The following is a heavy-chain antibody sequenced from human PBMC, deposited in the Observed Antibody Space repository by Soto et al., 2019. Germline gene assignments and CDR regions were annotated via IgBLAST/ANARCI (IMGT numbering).Heavy chain of an antibody. J-gene: IGHJ5*02. Sequence: EVQLVQSGVEVKKPGESLKISCKGSGYSFTNYWIGWLRQMPGKGLEWMGMIYPDDSDTKYSPSFQGQVTFSADKSINTAYLQWSSLKASDTAIYYCARLEWLSLAAWFDPWGQGTLVTVSS. D-gene: IGHD3-3*01. CDR3: ARLEWLSLAAWFDP. CDR1: GYSFTNYW. V-gene: IGHV5-51*01. CDR2: IYPDDSDT.